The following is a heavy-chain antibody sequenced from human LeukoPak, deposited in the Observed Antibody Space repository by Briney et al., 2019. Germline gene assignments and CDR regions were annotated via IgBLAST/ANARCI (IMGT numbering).Heavy chain of an antibody. J-gene: IGHJ3*02. CDR1: GFTFSSYA. Sequence: LPGGSLRLSCAASGFTFSSYAMSWVRQAPGKGLEWVSVISGSGGNTYYADSVKGRFTISRDNFKNTLYLEMNSLRVEDTAVYYCAKDRGRGSGWYDALDIWGQGTMVTVSS. CDR2: ISGSGGNT. D-gene: IGHD6-19*01. V-gene: IGHV3-23*01. CDR3: AKDRGRGSGWYDALDI.